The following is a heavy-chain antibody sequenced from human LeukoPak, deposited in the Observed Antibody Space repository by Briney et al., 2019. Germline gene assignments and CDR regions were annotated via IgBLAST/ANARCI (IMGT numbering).Heavy chain of an antibody. Sequence: GESLKISCKGSGYSFTSYWIGWVRQMPGKGLEWMGIIYPGDSDTRYSPSFQGQVTISADKSISTAYLQWSSLKASDTAMYYCAITGGSMAAADMPMYRRPFDYWGQGTLVTVSS. CDR3: AITGGSMAAADMPMYRRPFDY. CDR1: GYSFTSYW. CDR2: IYPGDSDT. V-gene: IGHV5-51*01. D-gene: IGHD6-13*01. J-gene: IGHJ4*02.